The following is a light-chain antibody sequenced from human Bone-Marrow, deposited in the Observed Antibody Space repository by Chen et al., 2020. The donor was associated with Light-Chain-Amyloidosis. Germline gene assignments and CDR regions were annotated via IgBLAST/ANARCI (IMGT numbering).Light chain of an antibody. CDR3: QVWDASSDHPYV. CDR1: NIGTKS. V-gene: IGLV3-21*02. Sequence: SYVLTQPPSVSVAPGQAAKITCGGNNIGTKSVHWYQQKPAQAPVLVVYDNSDRPSGIPERFSGSNSGNTATLTIRRVEAGDEADYYCQVWDASSDHPYVFGTGTKVTVL. CDR2: DNS. J-gene: IGLJ1*01.